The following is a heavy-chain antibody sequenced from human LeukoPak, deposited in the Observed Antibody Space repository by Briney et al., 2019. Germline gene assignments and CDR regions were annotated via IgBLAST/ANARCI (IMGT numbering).Heavy chain of an antibody. CDR2: INPNSGAT. V-gene: IGHV1-2*02. CDR3: ARGVAVAGKDY. J-gene: IGHJ4*02. D-gene: IGHD6-19*01. Sequence: ASVNVSCKASGYIFTAHYLHWVRQAPGQGLEWMGWINPNSGATDSAQKFQGRLTMTRDTPISTAHMELSSLISDDTAVYYCARGVAVAGKDYGGQGTLVTVSS. CDR1: GYIFTAHY.